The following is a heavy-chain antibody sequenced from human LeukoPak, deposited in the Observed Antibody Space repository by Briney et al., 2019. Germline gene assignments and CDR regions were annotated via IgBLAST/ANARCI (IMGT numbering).Heavy chain of an antibody. CDR2: INPNSGGT. D-gene: IGHD6-6*01. CDR1: GYTFTGYY. J-gene: IGHJ6*03. Sequence: ASVKVSCKASGYTFTGYYMHWVRQAPGQGLEWMGRINPNSGGTNYAQKFQGRVTMTRDTSISTAYMELSRLRSDDTAVYYCARDQRQLAHTYYYMDVWGKGTTVTVSS. CDR3: ARDQRQLAHTYYYMDV. V-gene: IGHV1-2*06.